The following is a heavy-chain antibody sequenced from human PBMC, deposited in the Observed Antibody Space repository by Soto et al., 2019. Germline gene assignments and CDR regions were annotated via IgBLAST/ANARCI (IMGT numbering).Heavy chain of an antibody. V-gene: IGHV4-31*02. CDR1: GGSIGNLGYC. CDR3: ARGELRFWFDP. Sequence: SVTKRLSWSVSGGSIGNLGYCWSWIRQHPGKGLEWIGYIYYSGSTYYNPSLKSRVTISVDTSKNQFSLKLSSVTAADTAVYYCARGELRFWFDPWGQGTLVTAPQ. D-gene: IGHD1-26*01. J-gene: IGHJ5*02. CDR2: IYYSGST.